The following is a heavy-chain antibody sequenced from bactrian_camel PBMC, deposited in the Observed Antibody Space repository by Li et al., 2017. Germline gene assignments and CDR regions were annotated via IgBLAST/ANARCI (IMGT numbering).Heavy chain of an antibody. V-gene: IGHV3-2*01. CDR1: GLPIDRSR. CDR2: IYRPGGNP. J-gene: IGHJ4*01. CDR3: AAAGSANRVVVVPAGTKCRTEYKS. D-gene: IGHD7*01. Sequence: HVQLVESGGGSVQPGGSLRLACEVSGLPIDRSRVGWFRQAIGKEREWIASIYRPGGNPFADDSVQGRFTISQDNAKSTLTLQTNSLKPEDTAMYYCAAAGSANRVVVVPAGTKCRTEYKSRGQGTQVTVS.